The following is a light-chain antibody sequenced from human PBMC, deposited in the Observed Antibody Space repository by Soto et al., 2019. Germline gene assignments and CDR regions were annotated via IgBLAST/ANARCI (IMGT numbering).Light chain of an antibody. J-gene: IGKJ4*01. V-gene: IGKV4-1*01. CDR2: WAS. CDR3: QQYYSNPPT. Sequence: DIVMTQSPDSLAVSLGERATINCKSSQSVIYSTNNRNYLAWYRQKPGQPPKLLIYWASTRESGVPDRFRGSGSGTDFTLPISSLQAEDAASYYCQQYYSNPPTFGGGTKVEIK. CDR1: QSVIYSTNNRNY.